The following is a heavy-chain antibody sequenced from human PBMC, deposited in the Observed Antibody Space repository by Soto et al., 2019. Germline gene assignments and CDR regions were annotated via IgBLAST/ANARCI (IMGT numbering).Heavy chain of an antibody. J-gene: IGHJ4*02. Sequence: EVQLVESGGGLVKPGGSLRLSCAASGFTFSNAWMSWVRQAPGKGLEWVGRIKSKTDGGTTDYAAPVKGRFTISRDDSKNTLYLQMNSLKTEDTAVYYCTTDLYGSGSYREGVDYWGQGTLVTVSS. CDR3: TTDLYGSGSYREGVDY. D-gene: IGHD3-10*01. CDR1: GFTFSNAW. CDR2: IKSKTDGGTT. V-gene: IGHV3-15*01.